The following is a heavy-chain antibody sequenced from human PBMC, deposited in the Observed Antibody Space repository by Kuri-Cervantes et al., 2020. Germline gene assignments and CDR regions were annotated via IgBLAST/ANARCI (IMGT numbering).Heavy chain of an antibody. CDR3: AREDHGGNYYYGMDV. V-gene: IGHV3-9*01. Sequence: SLKISCAASGFTFDDYAMHWVRQAPGKGLEWVSGISWNSGSIGYADSVKGRFTISRDNSKNTLYLQMNSLRAEDTAVYYCAREDHGGNYYYGMDVWGQGTTVTVSS. J-gene: IGHJ6*02. CDR2: ISWNSGSI. CDR1: GFTFDDYA. D-gene: IGHD4-23*01.